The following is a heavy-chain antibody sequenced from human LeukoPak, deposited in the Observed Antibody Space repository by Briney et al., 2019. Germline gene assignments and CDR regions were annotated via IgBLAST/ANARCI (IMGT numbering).Heavy chain of an antibody. CDR1: GGSFSGYY. Sequence: SETLSLTCGVSGGSFSGYYWSWIRQSPGKGLEWIGEINHSGNRKSNPSLENRLTMSVDTSKKHISLNLTSVTAADTAVYYCARFGFEYDVGSGIHFYYMDVWGTGTTVTVPS. D-gene: IGHD3-10*01. V-gene: IGHV4-34*01. J-gene: IGHJ6*03. CDR2: INHSGNR. CDR3: ARFGFEYDVGSGIHFYYMDV.